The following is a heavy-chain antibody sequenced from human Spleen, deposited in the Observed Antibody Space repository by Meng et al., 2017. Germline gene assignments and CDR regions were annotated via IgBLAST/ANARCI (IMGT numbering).Heavy chain of an antibody. CDR2: INAVFGTT. Sequence: SVKVSCKASGYTFTGYYMNWVRQAPGQGLEWMGGINAVFGTTNYAQKFQDRVTITSDESTSTVYMELTRLTSEDTAVYFCARKAGNCISTTCYSLDYWGQGTLVTVSS. CDR1: GYTFTGYY. CDR3: ARKAGNCISTTCYSLDY. V-gene: IGHV1-69*13. J-gene: IGHJ4*02. D-gene: IGHD2-2*01.